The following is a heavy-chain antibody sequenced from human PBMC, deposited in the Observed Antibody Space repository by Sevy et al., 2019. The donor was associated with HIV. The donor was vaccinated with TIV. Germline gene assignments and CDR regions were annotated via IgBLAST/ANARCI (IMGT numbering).Heavy chain of an antibody. CDR1: GFTFSNAW. V-gene: IGHV3-15*01. CDR2: IKSKTDGGTT. J-gene: IGHJ4*02. D-gene: IGHD3-10*01. CDR3: TTETQPMVRGAPTNTTPLDY. Sequence: GGSLRLSCAASGFTFSNAWMSWVRQAPGKGLEWVGRIKSKTDGGTTDYAAPVKGRFTISRDDSKNTLYLQMNSLKTEDTAVYYCTTETQPMVRGAPTNTTPLDYWGQGTLVTVSS.